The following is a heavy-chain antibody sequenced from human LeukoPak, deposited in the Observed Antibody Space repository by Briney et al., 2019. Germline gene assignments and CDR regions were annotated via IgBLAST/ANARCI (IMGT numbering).Heavy chain of an antibody. V-gene: IGHV3-23*01. D-gene: IGHD3-22*01. CDR1: GFTFSSYA. CDR2: ISGSGGST. J-gene: IGHJ4*02. Sequence: GGSLRLSCAASGFTFSSYAMSWVRQAPGKGLEWVSAISGSGGSTYYADSVKGRFTISRDNSKNTLYPQMNSLRAEDTAVYYCAKDQTYDSSGYYSSPFDYWGQGTLVTVSS. CDR3: AKDQTYDSSGYYSSPFDY.